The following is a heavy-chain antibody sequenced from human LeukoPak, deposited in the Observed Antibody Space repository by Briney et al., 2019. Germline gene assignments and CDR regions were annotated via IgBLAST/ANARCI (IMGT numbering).Heavy chain of an antibody. V-gene: IGHV3-48*03. CDR3: AKDEGHCSSTSCPYYFDY. Sequence: GGSLRLSCAASGFTFSSYEMNWVRQAPGKGLEWVSYISSSGSTIYYADSVKGRFTISRDNSKNTLYLQMNSLRAEDTAVYYCAKDEGHCSSTSCPYYFDYWGQGTLVTVSP. CDR2: ISSSGSTI. J-gene: IGHJ4*02. D-gene: IGHD2-2*01. CDR1: GFTFSSYE.